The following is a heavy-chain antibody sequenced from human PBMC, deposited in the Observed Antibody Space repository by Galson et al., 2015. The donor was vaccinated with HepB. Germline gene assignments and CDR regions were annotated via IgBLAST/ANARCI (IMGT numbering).Heavy chain of an antibody. J-gene: IGHJ4*02. V-gene: IGHV1-69*13. CDR1: GGTFSTFA. D-gene: IGHD4-17*01. Sequence: SVKVSCKASGGTFSTFAINWVRQAPGQGLEWMGGIIPLFGAANYAQRFQGRVTIIADESTSTVYMELSSLTSDDSAVYYCVRYGGDYAPGWGQGTLVTVSS. CDR2: IIPLFGAA. CDR3: VRYGGDYAPG.